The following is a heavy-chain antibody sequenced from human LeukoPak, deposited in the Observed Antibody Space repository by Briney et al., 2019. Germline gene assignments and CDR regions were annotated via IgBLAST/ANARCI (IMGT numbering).Heavy chain of an antibody. Sequence: GALRISCAAPGFTLCSYALGWVRPAPGEGVEWVSAISGSGGSTYYADSVKGRFTISRDNSKNTLYLQMNSLRAEDTAVYYCAKPSRLYFDYWGQGTLVTVSS. CDR2: ISGSGGST. J-gene: IGHJ4*02. V-gene: IGHV3-23*01. CDR1: GFTLCSYA. CDR3: AKPSRLYFDY.